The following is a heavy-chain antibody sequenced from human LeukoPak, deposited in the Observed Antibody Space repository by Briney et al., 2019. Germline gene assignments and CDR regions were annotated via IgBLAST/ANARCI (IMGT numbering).Heavy chain of an antibody. J-gene: IGHJ5*02. V-gene: IGHV4-61*03. CDR3: ARLGSGSYYGWFDP. D-gene: IGHD3-10*01. CDR1: GGSVSSGSYY. CDR2: IYYSGST. Sequence: SETLSLTCTVSGGSVSSGSYYWSWIRQPPGKGLEWVGYIYYSGSTNYNSSLKSRVTISADTSKNHFSLKLSSVTAADTAVYYCARLGSGSYYGWFDPWGQGTLVTVSS.